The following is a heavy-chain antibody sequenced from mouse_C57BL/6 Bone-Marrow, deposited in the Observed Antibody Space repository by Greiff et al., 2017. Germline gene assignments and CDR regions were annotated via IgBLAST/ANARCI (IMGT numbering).Heavy chain of an antibody. D-gene: IGHD2-1*01. Sequence: EVKLQESGGDLVKPGGSLTLSCAASGFTFRSYGMSWVRQTPDTRLEWVATISSGGSYTYYPDSVKGRFTISRDNAKNTLYLQMSSLKSEDTAMYYCARRGQIYYGNEVWFAYWGQGTLVTVSA. J-gene: IGHJ3*01. CDR2: ISSGGSYT. V-gene: IGHV5-6*02. CDR1: GFTFRSYG. CDR3: ARRGQIYYGNEVWFAY.